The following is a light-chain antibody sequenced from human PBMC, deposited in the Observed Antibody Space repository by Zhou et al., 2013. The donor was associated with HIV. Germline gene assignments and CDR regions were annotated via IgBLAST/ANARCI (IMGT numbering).Light chain of an antibody. CDR3: MQSKQLPRT. CDR2: KIS. Sequence: DIVMTQTPLSSPVTLGQPASISCRSSQSLVHSDGNTYLSWLQQRPGQPPRLLIYKISNRLSGVPDRFSGSGAGTDFILKISRVESEDLGIYYCMQSKQLPRTFGQGTRVEIK. V-gene: IGKV2-24*01. CDR1: QSLVHSDGNTY. J-gene: IGKJ1*01.